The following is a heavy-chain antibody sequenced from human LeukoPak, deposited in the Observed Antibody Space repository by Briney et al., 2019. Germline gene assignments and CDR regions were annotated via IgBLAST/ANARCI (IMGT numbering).Heavy chain of an antibody. CDR1: GGSISSYY. D-gene: IGHD3-16*01. CDR3: ARAELGFGGVKTGRAYYFDY. CDR2: IYYSGST. J-gene: IGHJ4*02. Sequence: SETLSLTCTVSGGSISSYYWSWIRQPPGKGLEWIGYIYYSGSTNYNPSLKSRVTISVDTSKNQFSLKLSSVTAADTAVYYCARAELGFGGVKTGRAYYFDYWGQGTLVTVSS. V-gene: IGHV4-59*12.